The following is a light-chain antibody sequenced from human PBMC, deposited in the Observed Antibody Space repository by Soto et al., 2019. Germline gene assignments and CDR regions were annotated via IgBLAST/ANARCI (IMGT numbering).Light chain of an antibody. CDR1: KLGDKY. V-gene: IGLV3-1*01. Sequence: SYELAQTPSVSVSPGQTARITCSGDKLGDKYVCWYQQKPGQSPLLIIYQDNKRPSGIPDRFSGSNSGDTATLTISGTQAMDEADYYCQAWDTTTDPVVFGGGTKLTVL. CDR3: QAWDTTTDPVV. J-gene: IGLJ3*02. CDR2: QDN.